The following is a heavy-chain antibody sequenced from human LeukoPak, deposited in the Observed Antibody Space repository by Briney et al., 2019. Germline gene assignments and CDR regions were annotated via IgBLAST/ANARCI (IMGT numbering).Heavy chain of an antibody. CDR2: INGDGSSI. CDR3: ARAFSVGAFDY. D-gene: IGHD3-16*01. J-gene: IGHJ4*02. Sequence: GGSLRLSCAASGFTFSSYWMHWVRQAPGKGLVWVSRINGDGSSISYADSVKGRFTISRDNAKNTPYLQMNSLRAEDTAVYYCARAFSVGAFDYWGQGTLVTVSS. V-gene: IGHV3-74*01. CDR1: GFTFSSYW.